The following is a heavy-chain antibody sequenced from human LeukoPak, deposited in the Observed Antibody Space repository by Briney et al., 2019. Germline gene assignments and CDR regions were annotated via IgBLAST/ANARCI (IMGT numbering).Heavy chain of an antibody. CDR2: ISHDGSQR. CDR3: AKGQNRNGGALAY. CDR1: GLTFSRFG. V-gene: IGHV3-30*18. Sequence: GRSLRLSCAASGLTFSRFGMHWVRQAPGKGLDWVALISHDGSQRYYTDSVRGRFTISRDNSKNTLYLQMHSLRAEDTAVYYCAKGQNRNGGALAYWGQGTLVTVSS. D-gene: IGHD3-16*01. J-gene: IGHJ4*02.